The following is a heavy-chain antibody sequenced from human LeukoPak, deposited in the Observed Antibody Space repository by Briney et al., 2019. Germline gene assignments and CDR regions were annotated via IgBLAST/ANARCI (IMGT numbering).Heavy chain of an antibody. CDR1: GFTFSSYW. Sequence: GGSRRLSCAASGFTFSSYWMIWVRQAPGKGLEWVANIKEDGSDKRYAESVKGRFTISRDNAENTVYLQMNSLRAEDTAVYYCSRGNWGSSGGHCWGQGTLVTVSS. D-gene: IGHD7-27*01. J-gene: IGHJ4*02. CDR3: SRGNWGSSGGHC. V-gene: IGHV3-7*01. CDR2: IKEDGSDK.